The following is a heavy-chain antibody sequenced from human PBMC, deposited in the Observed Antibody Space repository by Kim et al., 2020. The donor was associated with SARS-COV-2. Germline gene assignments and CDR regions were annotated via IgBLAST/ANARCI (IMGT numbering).Heavy chain of an antibody. V-gene: IGHV4-34*01. D-gene: IGHD5-18*01. CDR2: INHSGST. Sequence: SETLSLTCAVYGGSFSGYYWSWIRQPPGKGLEWIGEINHSGSTNYNPSLKSRVTISVDTSKNQFSLKMRTVTAADTAVYYCARGAAINHWYFDLWGRGTLVTVSS. CDR1: GGSFSGYY. CDR3: ARGAAINHWYFDL. J-gene: IGHJ2*01.